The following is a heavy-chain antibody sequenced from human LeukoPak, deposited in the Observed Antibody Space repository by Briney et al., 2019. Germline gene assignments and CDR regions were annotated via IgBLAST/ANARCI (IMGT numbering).Heavy chain of an antibody. CDR1: GGSISSSRYY. CDR3: ARGRASPPRGYSYGSRLQIDY. CDR2: IYYSGST. Sequence: PSETLSLTCTVSGGSISSSRYYWGWIRQPPGKGLEWIGSIYYSGSTYYNPSLKSRVTISVDTSKNQFSLKLSSVTAADAAVYYCARGRASPPRGYSYGSRLQIDYWGQGTLVTVSS. J-gene: IGHJ4*02. V-gene: IGHV4-39*01. D-gene: IGHD5-18*01.